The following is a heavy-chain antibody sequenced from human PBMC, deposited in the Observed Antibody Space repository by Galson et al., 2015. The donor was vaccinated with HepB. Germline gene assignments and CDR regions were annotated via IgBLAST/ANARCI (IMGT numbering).Heavy chain of an antibody. CDR2: IYHSD. Sequence: ETLSLTCSVSGGSITRYYWSWLRQPPGKGLEWIGDIYHSDNYNPSLKSRVTISDETSKNQFSLKLSSVTAADTAVYYCARGGADVPARPGSRAAFDIWGQGTMVTVSS. V-gene: IGHV4-59*13. J-gene: IGHJ3*02. CDR1: GGSITRYY. D-gene: IGHD3-10*02. CDR3: ARGGADVPARPGSRAAFDI.